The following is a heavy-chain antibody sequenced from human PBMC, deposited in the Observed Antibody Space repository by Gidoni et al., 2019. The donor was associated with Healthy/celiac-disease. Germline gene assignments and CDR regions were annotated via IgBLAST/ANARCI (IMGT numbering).Heavy chain of an antibody. CDR1: GGSISSSSYY. Sequence: QLQLQESGPGLVKPSETLSLTCTVSGGSISSSSYYWGWNRQPPGKGLEWIGSIYYSGSTYYNPSLKSRVTISVDTSKNQFSLKLSSVTAADTAVYYCARQTVTTGKVYWGQGTLVTVSS. J-gene: IGHJ4*02. D-gene: IGHD4-17*01. V-gene: IGHV4-39*01. CDR3: ARQTVTTGKVY. CDR2: IYYSGST.